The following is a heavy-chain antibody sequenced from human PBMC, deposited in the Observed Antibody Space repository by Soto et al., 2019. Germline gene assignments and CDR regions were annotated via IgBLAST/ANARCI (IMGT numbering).Heavy chain of an antibody. CDR2: IYHSGTA. J-gene: IGHJ6*02. V-gene: IGHV4-4*02. Sequence: SETLSLTCAVSGGSISNNNCWNWVRQPSGKGLEWIGEIYHSGTANYNPSLKSRVTISVDKSNNQFSLTLNSVTAADTAVYYCARRRITTFGVVIPGYGMDVWGQGTMVTVSS. CDR1: GGSISNNNC. CDR3: ARRRITTFGVVIPGYGMDV. D-gene: IGHD3-3*01.